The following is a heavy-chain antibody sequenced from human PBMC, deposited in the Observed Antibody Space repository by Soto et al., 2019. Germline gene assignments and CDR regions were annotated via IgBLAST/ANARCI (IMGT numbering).Heavy chain of an antibody. Sequence: QVQLVQSGAEVKRPGSSVKVSCKASGDTFSFYSINWVRQAPGLGLEWMGRVNPILSMSNYAQRFQGRVTMTADKSTSTAYMELRGLRSEDTAMYYCATSYGSGYRAFDYWGQGALGTVSS. J-gene: IGHJ4*02. CDR2: VNPILSMS. D-gene: IGHD3-10*01. CDR1: GDTFSFYS. V-gene: IGHV1-69*04. CDR3: ATSYGSGYRAFDY.